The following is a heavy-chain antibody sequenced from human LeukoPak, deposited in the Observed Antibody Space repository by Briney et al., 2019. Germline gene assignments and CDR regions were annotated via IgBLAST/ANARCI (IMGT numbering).Heavy chain of an antibody. Sequence: PSETLSLTCTVSGGSISSGSYYWSWIRQPAGKGLEWIGRIYTSGSTNYNPSLKSRVTISVDTSKNQFSLKLSSVTAADTAVYYCAGGPMITFGGVIGNWFDPWGQGTLVTVSS. CDR3: AGGPMITFGGVIGNWFDP. J-gene: IGHJ5*02. CDR1: GGSISSGSYY. D-gene: IGHD3-16*02. CDR2: IYTSGST. V-gene: IGHV4-61*02.